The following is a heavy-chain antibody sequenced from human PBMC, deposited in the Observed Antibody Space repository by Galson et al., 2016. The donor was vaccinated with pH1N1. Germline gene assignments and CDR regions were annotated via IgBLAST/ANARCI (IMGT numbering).Heavy chain of an antibody. D-gene: IGHD3-10*01. V-gene: IGHV5-51*03. J-gene: IGHJ4*02. CDR3: ARLRGGITVVREVYFDL. CDR1: GYSFTSYW. CDR2: VYPGDSDT. Sequence: QSGAEVKKPGESLKISCRGSGYSFTSYWIAWVRQKPGKGLEWMGIVYPGDSDTRYSPSFRGLFTFSADKSIGTAYLQWSSLEALDTAIYYCARLRGGITVVREVYFDLWGQGTLVTVPP.